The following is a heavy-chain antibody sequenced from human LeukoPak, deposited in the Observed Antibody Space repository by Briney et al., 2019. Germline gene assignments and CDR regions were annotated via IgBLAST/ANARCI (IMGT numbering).Heavy chain of an antibody. D-gene: IGHD2-2*01. J-gene: IGHJ4*02. CDR2: VNPDGNEK. CDR1: GFTFSNYW. CDR3: ARGQYQLL. V-gene: IGHV3-7*04. Sequence: GGPLRLSCAASGFTFSNYWMTWVRQAPGKGLEWVAKVNPDGNEKYYVDSVRGRFTISKDNPKNSVYLQMDSLKAEDTAVYYCARGQYQLLWGKGALIIVSS.